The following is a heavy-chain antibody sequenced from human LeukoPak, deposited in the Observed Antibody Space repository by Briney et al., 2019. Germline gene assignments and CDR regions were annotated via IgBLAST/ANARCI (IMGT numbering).Heavy chain of an antibody. CDR3: AKDRRTGLYNFDY. J-gene: IGHJ4*02. Sequence: SVKVSCKASGGTFSSYAISWVRQAPGQGLEWMGRIIPILGIANYAQKFQGRVTITADKSTSTAYMELSSLRSEDTAVYYCAKDRRTGLYNFDYWGQGTLVTVSS. D-gene: IGHD7-27*01. CDR2: IIPILGIA. V-gene: IGHV1-69*04. CDR1: GGTFSSYA.